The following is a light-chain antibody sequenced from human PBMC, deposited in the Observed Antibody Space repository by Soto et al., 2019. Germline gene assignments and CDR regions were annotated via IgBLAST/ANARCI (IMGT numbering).Light chain of an antibody. CDR3: QQYASSPIP. J-gene: IGKJ5*01. Sequence: EIVLTQSPATLSVSLGDSATLSCRASQSVSSYLAWYQQKPGQAPSLLIYGASRRATGIPDRFSGSGSGTDFTLTISRLEPEDFAVYYCQQYASSPIPFGQRTLLAN. CDR2: GAS. CDR1: QSVSSY. V-gene: IGKV3-20*01.